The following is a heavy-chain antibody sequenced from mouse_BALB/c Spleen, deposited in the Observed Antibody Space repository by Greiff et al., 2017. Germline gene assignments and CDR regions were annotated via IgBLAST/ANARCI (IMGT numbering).Heavy chain of an antibody. V-gene: IGHV3-6*02. CDR2: ISYDGSN. D-gene: IGHD2-14*01. J-gene: IGHJ4*01. CDR1: GYSITSGYY. CDR3: ARAGYRYPDAMDY. Sequence: ESGPGLVKPSQSLSLTCSVTGYSITSGYYWNWIRQFPGNKLEWMGYISYDGSNNYNPSLKNRISITRDTSKNQFFLKLNSVTTEDTATYYCARAGYRYPDAMDYWGQGTSVTVSS.